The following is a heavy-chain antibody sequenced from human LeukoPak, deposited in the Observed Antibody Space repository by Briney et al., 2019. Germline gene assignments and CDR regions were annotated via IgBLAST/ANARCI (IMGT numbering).Heavy chain of an antibody. D-gene: IGHD6-13*01. Sequence: GGSLRLSCAASGFTFSSYWMSWVRQAPGKGLEWVAVIWYDGSNKYYADSVKGRFTISRDNSKNTLYLQMNSLRAEDTAVYYCARGYSSSWYNSDFDYWGQGTLVTVSS. CDR3: ARGYSSSWYNSDFDY. J-gene: IGHJ4*02. V-gene: IGHV3-33*08. CDR2: IWYDGSNK. CDR1: GFTFSSYW.